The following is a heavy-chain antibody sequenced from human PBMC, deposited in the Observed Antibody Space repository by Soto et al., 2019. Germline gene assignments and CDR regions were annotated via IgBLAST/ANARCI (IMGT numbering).Heavy chain of an antibody. J-gene: IGHJ5*02. Sequence: SETLSLTCAVYGGSFSGYYWSWIRQPPGKGLEWIGEINHSGSTNYNPSLKSRVTISVDTSKNQFSLKLSSVTAADTAVYYCAREYSSWGYNWFDPWGQGTLVTVSS. CDR3: AREYSSWGYNWFDP. CDR2: INHSGST. D-gene: IGHD6-13*01. CDR1: GGSFSGYY. V-gene: IGHV4-34*01.